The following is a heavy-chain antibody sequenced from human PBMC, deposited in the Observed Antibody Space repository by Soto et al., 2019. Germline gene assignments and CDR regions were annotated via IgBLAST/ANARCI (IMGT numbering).Heavy chain of an antibody. CDR2: INPNSGGT. CDR3: ARVSRDTAMVWNWFDP. Sequence: SVKVSCKASGYTFTGYYMHWVRQAPVQGLEWMGWINPNSGGTNYAQKFQGRVTMTRDTSISTAYMELSRLRSDDTAVYYCARVSRDTAMVWNWFDPWGQGTLVTVS. D-gene: IGHD5-18*01. CDR1: GYTFTGYY. V-gene: IGHV1-2*02. J-gene: IGHJ5*02.